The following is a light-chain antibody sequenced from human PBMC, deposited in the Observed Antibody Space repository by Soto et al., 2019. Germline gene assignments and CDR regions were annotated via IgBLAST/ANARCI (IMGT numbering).Light chain of an antibody. J-gene: IGLJ1*01. Sequence: LTQPRSLSGSPGQSVTISCTGPTIGAHSFVSWYQDRPDKVPKLLIYDVSQRPSGIPDRFSGSRSADTASLTISGLQADDAAAYYCCSYTGNKVFVFGTGTKVTVL. CDR2: DVS. CDR1: TIGAHSF. V-gene: IGLV2-11*01. CDR3: CSYTGNKVFV.